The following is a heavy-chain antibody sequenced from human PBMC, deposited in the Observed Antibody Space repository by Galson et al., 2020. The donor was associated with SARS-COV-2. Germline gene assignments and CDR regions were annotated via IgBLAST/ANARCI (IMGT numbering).Heavy chain of an antibody. Sequence: GGSLRLSCAASGFNFYYAWMTWVRQTPGKGLEWVGRIKSTISAGTTDYSAPVKGRFTISRDDSKNMIFLQMSSLKNEDTGVYYCAWERGGCSGGNCNAFDHWGLGTLVTVSS. D-gene: IGHD2-15*01. CDR2: IKSTISAGTT. J-gene: IGHJ4*02. V-gene: IGHV3-15*01. CDR3: AWERGGCSGGNCNAFDH. CDR1: GFNFYYAW.